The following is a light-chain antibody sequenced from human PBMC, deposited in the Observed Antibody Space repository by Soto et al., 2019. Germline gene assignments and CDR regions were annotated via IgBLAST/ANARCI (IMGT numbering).Light chain of an antibody. V-gene: IGKV3-20*01. CDR2: ATS. CDR3: HQYGSSPPYP. Sequence: EIVLTQSPDTLSLSQGERATLSCRASQSLSRNYLVWFQQKPGQAPRLLIYATSSRATGVPDRFSGSGSGTDFTLSISRLEPEDFAVYYCHQYGSSPPYPFGQGTKLEIK. J-gene: IGKJ2*01. CDR1: QSLSRNY.